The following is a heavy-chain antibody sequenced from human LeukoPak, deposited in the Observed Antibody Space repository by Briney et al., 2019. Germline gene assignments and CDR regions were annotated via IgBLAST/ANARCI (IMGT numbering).Heavy chain of an antibody. CDR2: INPGDTNI. V-gene: IGHV5-51*01. CDR1: GYSFANYW. D-gene: IGHD1-1*01. J-gene: IGHJ4*02. CDR3: ARPRRAERDEDF. Sequence: GESLKISCNASGYSFANYWIGWVRQVPGKGLEWVAMINPGDTNIAYSPSFQAQVTISADRSISTAYLHWSSLKASDTAIYYCARPRRAERDEDFWGQGTLVTVSS.